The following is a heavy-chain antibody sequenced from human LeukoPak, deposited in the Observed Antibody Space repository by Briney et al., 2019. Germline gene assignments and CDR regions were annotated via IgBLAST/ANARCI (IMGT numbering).Heavy chain of an antibody. CDR2: INWNGGST. J-gene: IGHJ4*02. CDR3: AREPGITMVRGVDY. CDR1: GFTFDDYG. D-gene: IGHD3-10*01. V-gene: IGHV3-20*04. Sequence: GGSLRLSCAASGFTFDDYGMSWVRQAPGKGLEWVSGINWNGGSTGYADSVKGRFTISRGNAKNSLYLQMNSLRAEDTALYYCAREPGITMVRGVDYWGQGTLVTVSS.